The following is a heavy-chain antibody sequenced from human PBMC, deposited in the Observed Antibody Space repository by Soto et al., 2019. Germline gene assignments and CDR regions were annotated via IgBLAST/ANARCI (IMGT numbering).Heavy chain of an antibody. V-gene: IGHV4-34*01. CDR1: NGSLSGYY. CDR3: ARGGTGRFLPRQLFPYES. CDR2: ISHSGST. J-gene: IGHJ5*02. D-gene: IGHD6-13*01. Sequence: QVQLQQWGAGLLKPSETLSLTCGVFNGSLSGYYWSWIRQTPGKGLEWIGQISHSGSTNYNASLMSRLTISIETSKNQFSLKLSSVTAADTAVYYCARGGTGRFLPRQLFPYESWGQGTRVTVSS.